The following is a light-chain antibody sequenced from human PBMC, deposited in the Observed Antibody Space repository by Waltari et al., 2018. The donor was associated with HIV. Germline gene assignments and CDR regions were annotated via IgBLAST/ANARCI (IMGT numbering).Light chain of an antibody. V-gene: IGKV3-11*01. Sequence: EVVLTQSPATLSLSPGDRATLSCRASQSVSSHLAWYQQRPGQAPRLLIYDSSTRATGIPPRFSGSGSGTDFTLSISSLDPEDFAVYYCQQRSIWPLTFGQGTKVEIK. CDR1: QSVSSH. J-gene: IGKJ1*01. CDR2: DSS. CDR3: QQRSIWPLT.